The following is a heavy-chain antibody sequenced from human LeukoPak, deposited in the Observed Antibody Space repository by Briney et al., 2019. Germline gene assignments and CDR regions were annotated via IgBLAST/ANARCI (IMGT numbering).Heavy chain of an antibody. CDR3: ARGNLGV. CDR1: GFSFNDYW. Sequence: GGSLRLSCAASGFSFNDYWMSWVRQAPGKGLEWVANIKQDGSEKFYVDSVKGRFTISRDNVKNSLYLQMNSLRAEDTAVYYCARGNLGVWGQGTLVTVSS. J-gene: IGHJ4*02. D-gene: IGHD1-26*01. CDR2: IKQDGSEK. V-gene: IGHV3-7*01.